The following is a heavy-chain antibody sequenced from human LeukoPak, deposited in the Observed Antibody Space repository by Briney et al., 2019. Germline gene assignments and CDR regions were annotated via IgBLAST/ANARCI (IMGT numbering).Heavy chain of an antibody. V-gene: IGHV3-11*04. J-gene: IGHJ3*02. CDR3: ARDFHRRYYDSSGYNAFDI. CDR1: RFTFSDYY. Sequence: GGSLRLSCAASRFTFSDYYMSWIRQAPGKGLEWVSYISSSGSTIYYADSVKGRFTISRDNAKNSLYLQMNSLRAEDTAVYYCARDFHRRYYDSSGYNAFDIWGQGTMVTVSS. CDR2: ISSSGSTI. D-gene: IGHD3-22*01.